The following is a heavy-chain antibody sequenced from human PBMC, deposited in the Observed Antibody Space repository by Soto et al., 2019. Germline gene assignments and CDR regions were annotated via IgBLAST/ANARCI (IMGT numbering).Heavy chain of an antibody. CDR3: ARGPPGYNVLTGYPQEDYYYYAMDV. D-gene: IGHD3-9*01. V-gene: IGHV3-53*01. CDR1: GFTVSINY. J-gene: IGHJ6*02. CDR2: IYRGDRT. Sequence: GGSLTLSCAASGFTVSINYVIWVRQASGKGLEWVSVIYRGDRTSYADSVKGRFTISRDTSKNMLYLQMNSLRAEDTAVYYCARGPPGYNVLTGYPQEDYYYYAMDVWGQGTTVTVSS.